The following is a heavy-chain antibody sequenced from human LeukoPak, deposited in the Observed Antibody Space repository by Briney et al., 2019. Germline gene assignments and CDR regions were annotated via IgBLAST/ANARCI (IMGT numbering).Heavy chain of an antibody. J-gene: IGHJ3*02. V-gene: IGHV4-34*01. CDR3: ARGRVRNRKWFDAFDI. CDR2: INHSGST. D-gene: IGHD3-22*01. Sequence: SETLSLTCAVYGGSFSGYYWSWIRQPPGKGLEWIGEINHSGSTNYNPSLKSRVTISVDTSKNQFSLKLSSVTAADTAVYYCARGRVRNRKWFDAFDIWGQGTMVTVSS. CDR1: GGSFSGYY.